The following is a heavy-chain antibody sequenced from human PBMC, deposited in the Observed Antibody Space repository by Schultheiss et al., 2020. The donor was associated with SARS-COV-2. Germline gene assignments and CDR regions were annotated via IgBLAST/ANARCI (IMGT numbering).Heavy chain of an antibody. CDR1: GFTFSSYS. Sequence: GGSLRLSCAASGFTFSSYSMNWVRQAPGKGLEWVSYISSSGSTIYYADSVKGRFTISRDNAKNSLYLQMNSLRAEDTAVYYCARDLGYSYGLGIDYWGQGTLVTVSS. CDR2: ISSSGSTI. V-gene: IGHV3-48*04. CDR3: ARDLGYSYGLGIDY. J-gene: IGHJ4*02. D-gene: IGHD5-18*01.